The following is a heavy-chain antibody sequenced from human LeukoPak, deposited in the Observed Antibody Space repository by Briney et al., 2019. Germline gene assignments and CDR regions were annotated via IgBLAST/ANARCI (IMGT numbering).Heavy chain of an antibody. D-gene: IGHD4-17*01. CDR2: IYPGDSDT. CDR3: ARYYGDRFYFDY. J-gene: IGHJ4*02. V-gene: IGHV5-51*01. Sequence: ESLKISCKGSGYSFTTYWIAWVRQMPGKGLEWMGIIYPGDSDTRYSPSFQGQVTISADKSISTAYLQWSSLKASDTAMFYCARYYGDRFYFDYWGQGTLVTVSS. CDR1: GYSFTTYW.